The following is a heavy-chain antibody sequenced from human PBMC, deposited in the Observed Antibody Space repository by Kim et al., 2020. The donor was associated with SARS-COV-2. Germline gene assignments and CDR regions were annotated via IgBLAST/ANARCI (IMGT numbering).Heavy chain of an antibody. D-gene: IGHD4-17*01. V-gene: IGHV3-48*02. CDR1: GFNFNIYS. CDR2: ISGSGSTV. J-gene: IGHJ4*02. Sequence: GGSLRLSCQASGFNFNIYSMNWVRQAPGKGLEWVSYISGSGSTVYYADSVRGRFTISRDNAKSSLFLQMNSLRDDDTAVYYCARDYYGDYALGSWGQGTLITVSS. CDR3: ARDYYGDYALGS.